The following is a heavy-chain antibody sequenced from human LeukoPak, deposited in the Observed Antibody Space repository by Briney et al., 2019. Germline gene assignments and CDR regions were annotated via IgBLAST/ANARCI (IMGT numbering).Heavy chain of an antibody. D-gene: IGHD6-19*01. CDR1: GGSTSGYY. CDR3: ARMGYSSGWYYLDY. J-gene: IGHJ4*02. CDR2: IYYSGRT. V-gene: IGHV4-59*01. Sequence: PSETLSLTCTVSGGSTSGYYWSWVRQFPGKGLEWIGYIYYSGRTKYNPSLKSRVTISLDTSKNQFSLKLSSLTAADTAVYYCARMGYSSGWYYLDYWGQGTLVTVSS.